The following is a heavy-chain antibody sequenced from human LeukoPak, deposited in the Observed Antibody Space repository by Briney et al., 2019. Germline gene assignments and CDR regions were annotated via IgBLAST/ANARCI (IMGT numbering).Heavy chain of an antibody. J-gene: IGHJ2*01. CDR1: GFTFSNAW. D-gene: IGHD3-22*01. Sequence: GGSLRLSCAASGFTFSNAWMSWVRQAPGKGLEWVGRIKSKTDGGTTDYAAPVKGRFTISRDDSKNTLYLQMNSLKTEDTALYYCTTGSDSSGYYYWYFDLWGRGTLVTVSS. CDR3: TTGSDSSGYYYWYFDL. V-gene: IGHV3-15*01. CDR2: IKSKTDGGTT.